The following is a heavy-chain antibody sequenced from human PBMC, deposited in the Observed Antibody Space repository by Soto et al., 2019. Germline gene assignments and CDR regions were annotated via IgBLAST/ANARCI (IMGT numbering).Heavy chain of an antibody. CDR2: INPNSGDT. J-gene: IGHJ6*02. V-gene: IGHV1-2*02. Sequence: ASVKVSCKASGYTFTGYYVHWVRQAPGQGLEWMGWINPNSGDTYLAQRFQGRVTMNRDTSIGTAYMELRGLTSDDTTEYYCAKGGAIVAAGTRVYLYNAMDVWGQGTTVTVSS. CDR1: GYTFTGYY. CDR3: AKGGAIVAAGTRVYLYNAMDV. D-gene: IGHD1-26*01.